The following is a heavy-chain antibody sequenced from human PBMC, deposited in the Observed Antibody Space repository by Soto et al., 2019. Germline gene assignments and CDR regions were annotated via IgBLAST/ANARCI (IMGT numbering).Heavy chain of an antibody. CDR1: GFTFSSYS. J-gene: IGHJ6*02. CDR3: ARDLGWNYSYRNYGMDV. D-gene: IGHD1-7*01. V-gene: IGHV3-21*01. Sequence: EVQLVESGGGLVKPGGSLRLSCAASGFTFSSYSMNWVRQAPGKGLEWVSSISSSSSYIYYADSVKGRFTISRDNAKNSLYLQMNSLRAEDTAVYYCARDLGWNYSYRNYGMDVWGQGTTVTVS. CDR2: ISSSSSYI.